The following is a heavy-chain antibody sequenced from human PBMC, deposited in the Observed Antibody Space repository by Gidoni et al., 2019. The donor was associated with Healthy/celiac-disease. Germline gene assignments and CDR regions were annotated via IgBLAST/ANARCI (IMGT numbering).Heavy chain of an antibody. CDR2: INHSGST. CDR3: ARHPLARPYFDY. V-gene: IGHV4-34*01. CDR1: GGSFSGYY. J-gene: IGHJ4*02. D-gene: IGHD1-1*01. Sequence: QVQLQQWGPGLLKPSETLSLTCAVYGGSFSGYYWSWIRQPPGKGLEWIGEINHSGSTNYNPSLKSRVTISVDTSKNQFSLKLSSVTAADTAVYYCARHPLARPYFDYWGQGTLVTVSS.